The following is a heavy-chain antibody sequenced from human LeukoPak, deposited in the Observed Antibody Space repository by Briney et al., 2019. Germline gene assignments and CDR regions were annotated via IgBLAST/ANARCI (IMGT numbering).Heavy chain of an antibody. CDR3: ARDSAPYYYDSSGYDY. D-gene: IGHD3-22*01. Sequence: GGSLRLSCAASGFTFSSYWMSWVRQARGKGREWVANIRQDGSEKSYVDSVKGRFTISRDNAKNSLYLQMNSLRAEDTAVYYCARDSAPYYYDSSGYDYWGQGTLVTVSS. V-gene: IGHV3-7*01. J-gene: IGHJ4*02. CDR1: GFTFSSYW. CDR2: IRQDGSEK.